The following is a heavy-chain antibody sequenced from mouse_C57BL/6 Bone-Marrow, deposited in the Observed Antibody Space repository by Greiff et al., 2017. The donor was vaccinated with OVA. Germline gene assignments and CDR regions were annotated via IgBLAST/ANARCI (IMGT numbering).Heavy chain of an antibody. V-gene: IGHV5-4*03. CDR3: ARGTGTDWYFDV. CDR1: GFTFSSYA. D-gene: IGHD4-1*01. J-gene: IGHJ1*03. CDR2: ISDGGSYT. Sequence: EVKLQESGGGLVKPGGSLKLSCAASGFTFSSYAMSWVRQTPEQRLEWVATISDGGSYTYYPDNVKGRFTISRDNAKNNLYLQMSHLKSEDTAMYYGARGTGTDWYFDVWGTGTTVTVSS.